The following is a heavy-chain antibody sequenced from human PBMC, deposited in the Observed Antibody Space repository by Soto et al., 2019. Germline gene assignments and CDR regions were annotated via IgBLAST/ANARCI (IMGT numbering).Heavy chain of an antibody. CDR2: MNPSGGST. CDR3: ARRRIAVGRRLDP. J-gene: IGHJ5*02. CDR1: EYIFTNHY. D-gene: IGHD6-19*01. V-gene: IGHV1-46*01. Sequence: ASVKVSCKASEYIFTNHYIHWVRQAPGQGLEWMGMMNPSGGSTSYVQKFQGRVTMTRNTSISTAYMELNSLRSEDTAVYYCARRRIAVGRRLDPWGQGTLVTVSS.